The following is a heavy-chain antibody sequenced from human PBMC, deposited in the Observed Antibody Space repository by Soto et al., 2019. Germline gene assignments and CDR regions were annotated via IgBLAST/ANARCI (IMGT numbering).Heavy chain of an antibody. V-gene: IGHV4-59*01. CDR2: IHYSGST. D-gene: IGHD6-19*01. J-gene: IGHJ3*02. CDR3: ARDHSIAVAGTGAFDI. Sequence: PSETLSLTCTVSGVSISDYYWSWIRQPPGKGLEWIGYIHYSGSTDYNPSLKSRVTISVDTSKNQFSLKLSSVTAADTAVYYCARDHSIAVAGTGAFDIWGQGTMVTVSS. CDR1: GVSISDYY.